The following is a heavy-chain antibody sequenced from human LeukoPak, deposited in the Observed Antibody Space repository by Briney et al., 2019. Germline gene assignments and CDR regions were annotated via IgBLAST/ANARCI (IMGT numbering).Heavy chain of an antibody. CDR1: GFTFSSYA. D-gene: IGHD2-21*02. CDR2: ISGSGGST. Sequence: HPGRSLRLSCAASGFTFSSYAMSWVRQAPGKGLEWVSAISGSGGSTYYADSVKGRFTISRDNSKNTLYLQMNSLRAEDTAVYYCAKEFDCGGDCLDAFDIWGQGTMVSVSS. V-gene: IGHV3-23*01. CDR3: AKEFDCGGDCLDAFDI. J-gene: IGHJ3*02.